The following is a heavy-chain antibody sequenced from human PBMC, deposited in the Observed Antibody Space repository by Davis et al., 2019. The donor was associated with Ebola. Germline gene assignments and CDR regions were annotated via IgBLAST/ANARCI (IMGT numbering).Heavy chain of an antibody. D-gene: IGHD2-2*01. CDR1: GFIFSVFA. V-gene: IGHV3-64D*06. CDR2: ISSYGRRT. Sequence: GESLKISCSASGFIFSVFAMHWVRQGPGKGLEYVSGISSYGRRTYYADSVQGRFTISRDNSNLYLQMNNLRPEDTAVYYCVKEGPAAMRTIDYWGQGALVTVSP. J-gene: IGHJ4*02. CDR3: VKEGPAAMRTIDY.